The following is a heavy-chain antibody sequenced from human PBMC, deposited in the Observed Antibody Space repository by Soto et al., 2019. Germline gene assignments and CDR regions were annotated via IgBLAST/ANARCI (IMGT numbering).Heavy chain of an antibody. CDR2: IIPIFGTA. CDR1: GGTFSSYA. Sequence: SVKVSCKASGGTFSSYAISWVRQAPGQGLEWMGGIIPIFGTANYAQKFQGRVTITADNSKNTLYLQMNSLRAEDTAVYYCARDYPPIDYWGQGTLVTVSS. J-gene: IGHJ4*02. CDR3: ARDYPPIDY. V-gene: IGHV1-69*06. D-gene: IGHD3-16*02.